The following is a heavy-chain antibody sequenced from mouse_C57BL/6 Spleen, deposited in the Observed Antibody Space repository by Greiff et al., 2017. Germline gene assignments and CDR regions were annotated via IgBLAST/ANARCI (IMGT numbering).Heavy chain of an antibody. J-gene: IGHJ4*01. V-gene: IGHV5-4*01. D-gene: IGHD2-4*01. CDR1: GFTFSSYA. Sequence: EVQRVESGGGLVKPGGSLKLSCAASGFTFSSYAMSWVRQTPEKRLEWVATISDGGSYTYYPDNVKGRFTISRDNAKNNLYLQMSHLKSEDTAMYYCARDDYGEEPHAMDYWGQGTSVTVSS. CDR3: ARDDYGEEPHAMDY. CDR2: ISDGGSYT.